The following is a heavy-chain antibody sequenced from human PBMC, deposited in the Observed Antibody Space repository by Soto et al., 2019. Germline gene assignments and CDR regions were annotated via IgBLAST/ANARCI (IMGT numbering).Heavy chain of an antibody. Sequence: ASVKVSCKASGYTFTGYYMHWVRQAPGQGLEWMGWINPNSGGTNYAQKFQGWVTMTRDTSISTAYMELSRLRSDATAVYYCARGRSAYYYDCSGYYEYWGQGTLVAVSS. CDR3: ARGRSAYYYDCSGYYEY. D-gene: IGHD3-22*01. CDR2: INPNSGGT. V-gene: IGHV1-2*04. CDR1: GYTFTGYY. J-gene: IGHJ4*02.